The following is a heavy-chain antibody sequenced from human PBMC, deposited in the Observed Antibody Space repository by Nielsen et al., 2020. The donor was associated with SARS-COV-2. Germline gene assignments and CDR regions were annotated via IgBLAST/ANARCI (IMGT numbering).Heavy chain of an antibody. CDR2: INHSGST. CDR1: GGSFCGYY. D-gene: IGHD5-18*01. J-gene: IGHJ4*02. V-gene: IGHV4-34*01. Sequence: SETLSLTCAVYGGSFCGYYWSWIRQPPGKGLEWIGEINHSGSTNYNPSLTSRVTISVDTSKNQFSLKLSSVTAADTAVYYCARGGGYSYGAIDYWGQGTLVTVSS. CDR3: ARGGGYSYGAIDY.